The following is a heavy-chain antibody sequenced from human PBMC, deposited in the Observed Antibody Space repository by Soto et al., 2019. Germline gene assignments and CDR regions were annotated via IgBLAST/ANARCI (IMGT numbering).Heavy chain of an antibody. V-gene: IGHV4-59*11. CDR1: GGSITNHY. CDR3: AREGSSWYGKSDY. Sequence: PSETLSLTCTVSGGSITNHYWSWIRQPPGKGLEWIGYIYYSGSPNYNPSLRSRVTISVDTSKNQFFLKLNSVTAADTAVYYCAREGSSWYGKSDYWGQGILVTVSS. D-gene: IGHD6-13*01. J-gene: IGHJ4*01. CDR2: IYYSGSP.